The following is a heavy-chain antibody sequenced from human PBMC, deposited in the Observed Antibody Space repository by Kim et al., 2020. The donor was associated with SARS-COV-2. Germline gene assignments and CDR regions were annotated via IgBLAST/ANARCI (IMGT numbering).Heavy chain of an antibody. J-gene: IGHJ6*02. CDR2: ISSNGGST. D-gene: IGHD3-9*01. Sequence: GGSLRLSCSASGFTFSSYAMHWVRQAPGKGLEYVSAISSNGGSTYYADSVKGRFTISRDNSKNTLYLQMSSLRAEDTAVYYCVINPGADARLRYFDWFHLYYYGMDVWGQGTTVTVSS. CDR1: GFTFSSYA. V-gene: IGHV3-64D*09. CDR3: VINPGADARLRYFDWFHLYYYGMDV.